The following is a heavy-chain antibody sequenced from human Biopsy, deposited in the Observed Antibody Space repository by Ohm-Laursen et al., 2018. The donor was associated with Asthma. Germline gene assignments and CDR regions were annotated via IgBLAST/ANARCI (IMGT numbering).Heavy chain of an antibody. V-gene: IGHV3-20*01. J-gene: IGHJ4*02. CDR2: INWNGGST. Sequence: SLRLSCAASGFMFRSFGMHWVRQAPGKGLDWVSGINWNGGSTGYADSVKGRFTISRDNAKNSLYLQMNSLRAEDTALYHCGRDMGGFGSGWFPVEFWGRGTLVTVSS. D-gene: IGHD6-19*01. CDR1: GFMFRSFG. CDR3: GRDMGGFGSGWFPVEF.